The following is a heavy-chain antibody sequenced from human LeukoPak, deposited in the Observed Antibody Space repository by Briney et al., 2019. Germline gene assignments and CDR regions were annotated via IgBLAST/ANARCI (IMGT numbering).Heavy chain of an antibody. CDR3: ALETPNCSSTSCYWFDP. CDR2: INHSGST. J-gene: IGHJ5*02. V-gene: IGHV4-34*01. Sequence: SETLSLTSAVYGGSFSGYYWSWIRQPPGKGLEWIGEINHSGSTNYNPSLKSRVTISVDTSKNQFSLKLSSVTAADTAVYYCALETPNCSSTSCYWFDPWGQGTLVTVSS. D-gene: IGHD2-2*01. CDR1: GGSFSGYY.